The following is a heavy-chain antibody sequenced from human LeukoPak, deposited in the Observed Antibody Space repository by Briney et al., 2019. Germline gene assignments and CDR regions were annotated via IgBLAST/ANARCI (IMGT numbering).Heavy chain of an antibody. CDR2: INHSGST. J-gene: IGHJ6*03. CDR3: ARLGRDGYNFDYYYYYMDV. CDR1: GGSFSGYY. V-gene: IGHV4-34*01. D-gene: IGHD5-24*01. Sequence: SETLSLTCAVYGGSFSGYYRSWIRQPPGKGLEWIGEINHSGSTNYNPSLKSRVTISVDTSKNQFSLKLSSVTAADTAVYYCARLGRDGYNFDYYYYYMDVWGKGTTVTVCS.